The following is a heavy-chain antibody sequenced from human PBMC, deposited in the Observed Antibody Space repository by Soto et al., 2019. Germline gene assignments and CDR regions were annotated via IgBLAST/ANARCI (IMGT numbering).Heavy chain of an antibody. CDR2: INAGVDGT. D-gene: IGHD3-10*01. CDR3: AREVQGVTSFGY. CDR1: GFTSLSYA. Sequence: QVELVQSGPEMMQPGASVKVSCKASGFTSLSYAFHWVRQAPGQGPQWLGWINAGVDGTIYSQRYQGRLKITRDASANIVFLEVNTLTKEDTAVYYCAREVQGVTSFGYWGQGTLVAVSS. V-gene: IGHV1-3*01. J-gene: IGHJ4*02.